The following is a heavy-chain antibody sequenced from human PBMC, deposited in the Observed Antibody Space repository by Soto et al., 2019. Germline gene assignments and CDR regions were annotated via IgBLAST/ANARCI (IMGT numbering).Heavy chain of an antibody. V-gene: IGHV3-21*01. D-gene: IGHD2-2*02. J-gene: IGHJ4*02. CDR3: ARDPDIAVVPAAISASFDY. Sequence: GSLRLSCAASGFTFSSYSMNWVRQAPGKGLEWVSSISSSSSYIYYADSVKGRFTISRDNAKNSLYLQMNSLRAEVTAVYYWARDPDIAVVPAAISASFDYWGQET. CDR1: GFTFSSYS. CDR2: ISSSSSYI.